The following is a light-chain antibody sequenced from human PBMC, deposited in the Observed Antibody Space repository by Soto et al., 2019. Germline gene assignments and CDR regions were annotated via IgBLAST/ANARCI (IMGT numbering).Light chain of an antibody. CDR3: QQYNNWAPET. CDR1: QSVSIN. V-gene: IGKV3-15*01. J-gene: IGKJ1*01. CDR2: GAS. Sequence: EIVMTQSPATLSVSPGERCTLSCRASQSVSINLAWYQQIPGQAPRLLIHGASTRATGIPARFSGSGSGTEFTLTISSLQSEDFAVYYCQQYNNWAPETFGQGTKVEIK.